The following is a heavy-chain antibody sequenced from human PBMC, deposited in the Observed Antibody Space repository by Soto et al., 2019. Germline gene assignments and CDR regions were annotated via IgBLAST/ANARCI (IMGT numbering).Heavy chain of an antibody. CDR1: GYTFTSYG. CDR3: ARRGLSSYYYGMDV. D-gene: IGHD3-10*01. CDR2: ISAYNGNT. J-gene: IGHJ6*02. Sequence: XVKVSCKASGYTFTSYGISWVRHAPGQGLEWMGWISAYNGNTNYAQKLQGRVTMTTDTSTSTAYMELRSLRYDDTAVYYCARRGLSSYYYGMDVWGQGTTVTVSS. V-gene: IGHV1-18*01.